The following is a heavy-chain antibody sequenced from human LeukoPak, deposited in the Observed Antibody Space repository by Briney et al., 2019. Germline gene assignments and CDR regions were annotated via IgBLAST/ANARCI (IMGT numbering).Heavy chain of an antibody. CDR2: MNPNSDNT. V-gene: IGHV1-8*03. Sequence: GASVKVSCKASGYTFTSYDINWVRQATGQGLEWMGWMNPNSDNTGYAQKFQGRVTITRNTSISTAYMELSSLRSEDTAVYYCARSYGDYAFDYWGQGTLVTVSS. D-gene: IGHD4-17*01. J-gene: IGHJ4*02. CDR3: ARSYGDYAFDY. CDR1: GYTFTSYD.